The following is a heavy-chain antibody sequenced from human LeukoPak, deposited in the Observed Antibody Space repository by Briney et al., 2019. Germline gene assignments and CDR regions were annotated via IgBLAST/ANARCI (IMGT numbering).Heavy chain of an antibody. CDR1: GGSISSYY. D-gene: IGHD3-10*01. CDR2: INYSGST. V-gene: IGHV4-59*01. J-gene: IGHJ4*02. Sequence: SETLSLTCTVSGGSISSYYWSWIRQPPGKGLEWIGYINYSGSTNYNPSLKSRVTISVDTSKNQFSLKLSSVTAADTAVYYCARGPRITMVRGVIIDSDPLGCYDYWGQGTLVTVSS. CDR3: ARGPRITMVRGVIIDSDPLGCYDY.